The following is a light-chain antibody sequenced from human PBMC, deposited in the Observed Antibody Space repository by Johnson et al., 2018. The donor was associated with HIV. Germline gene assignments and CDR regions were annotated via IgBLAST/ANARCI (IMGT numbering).Light chain of an antibody. V-gene: IGLV1-51*01. CDR3: EQWDSSLSGG. J-gene: IGLJ1*01. Sequence: QSVLTQPPSVSAAPGQKVTISCSGSSSNIGNNYVSWYQQLPGTAPKLLIYDNNKRPSGIPDRFSGSKSGTSATLGITGLQTGDEADYYCEQWDSSLSGGFGTGTKVTVL. CDR1: SSNIGNNY. CDR2: DNN.